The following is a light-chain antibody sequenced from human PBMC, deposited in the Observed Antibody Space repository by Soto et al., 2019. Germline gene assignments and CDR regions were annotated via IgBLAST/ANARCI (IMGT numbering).Light chain of an antibody. CDR3: QRYDNWPLT. CDR1: QSISGN. J-gene: IGKJ4*01. CDR2: HTS. V-gene: IGKV3-15*01. Sequence: EIVLKPSPATLSLSPGESATLSCRASQSISGNVAWYQQKPGLAPRLLIYHTSTRATGVPARFSGSGSGTEFSLTISNLQSEDSAVYFCQRYDNWPLTFGGGTKVDVK.